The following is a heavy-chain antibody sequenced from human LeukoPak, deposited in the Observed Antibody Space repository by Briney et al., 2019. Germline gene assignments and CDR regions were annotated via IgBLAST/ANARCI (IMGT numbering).Heavy chain of an antibody. CDR3: ARDNWDIVVVVAAMSWFDP. V-gene: IGHV1-2*02. Sequence: GASVKVSCKASGYTFTGYYMHWVRQAPGQGLAWMGWINPNSGGTNYAQKFQGRVTMTRDTSISTAYIELSRLRSDDTAVYYCARDNWDIVVVVAAMSWFDPWGQGTLVTVSS. D-gene: IGHD2-15*01. CDR2: INPNSGGT. CDR1: GYTFTGYY. J-gene: IGHJ5*02.